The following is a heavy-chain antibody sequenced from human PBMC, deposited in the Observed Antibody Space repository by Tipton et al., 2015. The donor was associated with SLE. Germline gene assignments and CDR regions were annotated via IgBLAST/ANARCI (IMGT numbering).Heavy chain of an antibody. V-gene: IGHV4-34*01. CDR3: ARDGAGDAFDI. CDR2: INHSGST. J-gene: IGHJ3*02. D-gene: IGHD1-26*01. Sequence: TLSLTCAVYGGSFSGYYWSWIRQPPGKGLEWIGEINHSGSTNYNPSLKSRATISVDTSKNQFSLKLSSVTAADTAVYYCARDGAGDAFDIWGQGTMVTVSS. CDR1: GGSFSGYY.